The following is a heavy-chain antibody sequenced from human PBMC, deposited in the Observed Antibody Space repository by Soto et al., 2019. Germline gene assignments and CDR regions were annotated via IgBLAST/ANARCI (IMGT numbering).Heavy chain of an antibody. CDR3: ARGIPSITGTTASDI. J-gene: IGHJ3*02. CDR2: ISNSGTTI. V-gene: IGHV3-48*02. D-gene: IGHD1-7*01. Sequence: GGSLRLSCAASGFTFSSYSMNWVRQAPGKGLEWLSYISNSGTTIYYADSVKGRFTISRDRSKDSLYLQMNSLRDDDTAVYYCARGIPSITGTTASDIWGQGTMVTVSS. CDR1: GFTFSSYS.